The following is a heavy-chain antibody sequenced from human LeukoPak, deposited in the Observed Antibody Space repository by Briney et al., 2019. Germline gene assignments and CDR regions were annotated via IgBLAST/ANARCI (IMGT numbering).Heavy chain of an antibody. CDR2: INPNSGGT. CDR1: GYTFTSYD. V-gene: IGHV1-2*02. Sequence: GASVKVSCKASGYTFTSYDINWVRQAPGQGLEWMGWINPNSGGTNYAQKFQGRVAMTSDTSISTAYMELSRLRSDDTAVYYCARGHYLTSTDYWGQGTLVTVSS. J-gene: IGHJ4*02. D-gene: IGHD3-10*01. CDR3: ARGHYLTSTDY.